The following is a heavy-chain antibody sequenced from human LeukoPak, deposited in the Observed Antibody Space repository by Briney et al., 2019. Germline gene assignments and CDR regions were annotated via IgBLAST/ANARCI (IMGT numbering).Heavy chain of an antibody. J-gene: IGHJ3*02. Sequence: GGSLRLSCAASGFTLSSYAMNWVRQAPGKGLEWVSGISKNGANTYYADSVQGRFTISRDNSKNTLYLQMNSLRAEDTAVYYCAKSRGSGGYYGGAFDIWGQGTMVTVSS. CDR2: ISKNGANT. V-gene: IGHV3-23*01. CDR1: GFTLSSYA. CDR3: AKSRGSGGYYGGAFDI. D-gene: IGHD3-22*01.